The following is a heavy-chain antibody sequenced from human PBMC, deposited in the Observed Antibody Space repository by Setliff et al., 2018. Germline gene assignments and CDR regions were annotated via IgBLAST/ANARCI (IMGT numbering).Heavy chain of an antibody. CDR3: ARDRQYCSSTSCYTSYFYYYAMDI. J-gene: IGHJ6*02. CDR2: IYYSGST. V-gene: IGHV4-34*01. CDR1: GGSFSGYY. Sequence: PSETLSLTCAVYGGSFSGYYWSWIRQPPGKGLEWIGSIYYSGSTYYNPSLKSRVTISVDTSRNQVSLKLSSVTAADTAVYYCARDRQYCSSTSCYTSYFYYYAMDIWGQGTTVTVSS. D-gene: IGHD2-2*02.